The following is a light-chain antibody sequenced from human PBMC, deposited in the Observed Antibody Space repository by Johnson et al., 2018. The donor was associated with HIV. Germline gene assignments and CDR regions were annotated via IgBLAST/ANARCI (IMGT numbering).Light chain of an antibody. V-gene: IGLV1-51*02. Sequence: QSVLTQPPSVSAAPGQKVTISCSGSSSNIGNNYVSWYQQLPGTAPKLLIYENNKLPSWIPDRFSGSKSGTSATLGITGLQTGDEADYYCGTWDSSLSAGGVFGTGTKVTVL. J-gene: IGLJ1*01. CDR3: GTWDSSLSAGGV. CDR2: ENN. CDR1: SSNIGNNY.